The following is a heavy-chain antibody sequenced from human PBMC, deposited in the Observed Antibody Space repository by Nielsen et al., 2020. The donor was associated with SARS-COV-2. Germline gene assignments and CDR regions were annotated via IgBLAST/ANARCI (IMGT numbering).Heavy chain of an antibody. V-gene: IGHV3-15*01. CDR3: TKNGPRAAAGSSRPDY. J-gene: IGHJ4*02. D-gene: IGHD6-13*01. Sequence: GESLKISCATSGFTFTNAWMTWVRQAPGKGLEWVGRIKSKPDGGTTDYAAPVKGRFTISRDDSTNTLYLQMNSLRVEDTAMYYCTKNGPRAAAGSSRPDYWGQGILVTVSS. CDR1: GFTFTNAW. CDR2: IKSKPDGGTT.